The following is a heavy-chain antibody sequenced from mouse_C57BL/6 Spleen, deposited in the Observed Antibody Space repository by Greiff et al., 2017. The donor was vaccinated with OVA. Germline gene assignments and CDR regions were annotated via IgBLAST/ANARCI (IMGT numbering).Heavy chain of an antibody. Sequence: EVKLMESGPELVKPGDSVKISCKASGYSFTGYFMNWVMQSHGKSLEWIGRINPYNGDTFYNQKFKGKATLTVDKSSSTAHMELRSLTSEDSAVYYCARYGVTTRDGFAYWGQGTLVTVSA. J-gene: IGHJ3*01. D-gene: IGHD2-2*01. CDR2: INPYNGDT. CDR1: GYSFTGYF. CDR3: ARYGVTTRDGFAY. V-gene: IGHV1-20*01.